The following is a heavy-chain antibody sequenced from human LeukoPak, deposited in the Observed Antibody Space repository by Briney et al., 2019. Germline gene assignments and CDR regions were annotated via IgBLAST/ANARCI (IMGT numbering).Heavy chain of an antibody. CDR3: ARAPFPPGDNY. V-gene: IGHV1-8*01. D-gene: IGHD2/OR15-2a*01. J-gene: IGHJ4*02. CDR1: GYTFTSYD. CDR2: MNPNSGNT. Sequence: ASVKVSCKVSGYTFTSYDIHWVRQATGQGLEWMGWMNPNSGNTGYAQKFQGRVTMTRNTPISTAYMELSSLRSEDTAVYYCARAPFPPGDNYWGQGTLVTVSS.